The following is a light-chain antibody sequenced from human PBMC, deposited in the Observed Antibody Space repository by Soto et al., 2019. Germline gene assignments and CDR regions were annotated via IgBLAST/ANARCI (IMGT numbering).Light chain of an antibody. CDR2: EIS. CDR3: SSYVGSNRV. Sequence: QSALTQPPSASGSPGQSVTISCTGTSSDVGGYNYVSWYQQHPGKAPKLMIYEISKRPSGVPDRFSGSKSGNTASLTVSGLQDEDAADYYCSSYVGSNRVFGGGTKLTVL. V-gene: IGLV2-8*01. CDR1: SSDVGGYNY. J-gene: IGLJ3*02.